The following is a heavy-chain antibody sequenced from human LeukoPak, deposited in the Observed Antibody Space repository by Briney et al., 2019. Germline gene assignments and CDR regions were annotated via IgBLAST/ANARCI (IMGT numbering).Heavy chain of an antibody. CDR1: GFTFSNAW. CDR3: TTVVDIVVEPAAFEYFDY. CDR2: IKSKTDGGTT. J-gene: IGHJ4*02. Sequence: PGGSLRLSCAASGFTFSNAWMSWVRQAPGKGLEWVGRIKSKTDGGTTGYAAPVKGRFTISRDDSKNTLYLQMNSLKTEDTAVYYCTTVVDIVVEPAAFEYFDYWGQGTLVTVSS. V-gene: IGHV3-15*01. D-gene: IGHD2-2*03.